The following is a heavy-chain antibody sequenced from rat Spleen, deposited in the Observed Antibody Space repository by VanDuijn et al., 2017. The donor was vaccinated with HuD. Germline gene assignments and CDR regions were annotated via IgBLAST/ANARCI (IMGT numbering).Heavy chain of an antibody. CDR1: GFTFDKYW. J-gene: IGHJ2*01. V-gene: IGHV5-31*01. CDR2: ITNLGGST. Sequence: EVHLVESGGGLVQPGRSLKLSCVASGFTFDKYWMTWIRQAPGKGLEWVASITNLGGSTYYLDSVKGRFTISRDNAKSTLNLQMNSLRSEDTATYYCTGPFDYWGQGVKVTVSS. CDR3: TGPFDY.